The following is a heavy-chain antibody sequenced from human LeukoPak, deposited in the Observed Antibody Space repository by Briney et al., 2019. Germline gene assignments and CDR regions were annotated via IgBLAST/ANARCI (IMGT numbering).Heavy chain of an antibody. CDR2: IYTSGSI. J-gene: IGHJ4*02. D-gene: IGHD2-2*01. V-gene: IGHV4-4*07. CDR1: GGSISTDY. Sequence: SETLSLTCTVSGGSISTDYWSWIRQPAGKGLEWIGRIYTSGSINYNPSLKSRVTMSVDTSKNQFSLKLSSVTAADTAVYYCASGRSSTSCYHYWGQGTLVTVSS. CDR3: ASGRSSTSCYHY.